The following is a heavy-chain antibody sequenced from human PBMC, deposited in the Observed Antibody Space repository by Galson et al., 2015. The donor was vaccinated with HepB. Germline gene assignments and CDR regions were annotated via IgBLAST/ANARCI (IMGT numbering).Heavy chain of an antibody. CDR3: ANLPTYYYDSSGYRPQDY. D-gene: IGHD3-22*01. V-gene: IGHV3-30*18. Sequence: SLRLSCAASGFTFSSYGMHWVRQAPGKGLEWVAVISYDGSNKYYADSVKGRFTISRDNSKNTLYLQMNSLRAEDTAVYYCANLPTYYYDSSGYRPQDYWGQGTLVTVSS. J-gene: IGHJ4*02. CDR1: GFTFSSYG. CDR2: ISYDGSNK.